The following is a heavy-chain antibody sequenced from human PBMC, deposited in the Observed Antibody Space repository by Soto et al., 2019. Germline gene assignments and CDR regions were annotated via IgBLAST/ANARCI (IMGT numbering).Heavy chain of an antibody. CDR1: GFTFNTYA. CDR2: ISDSGGST. CDR3: AKTAEAVAGTVYGY. V-gene: IGHV3-23*01. J-gene: IGHJ4*02. Sequence: PGGSLRLSCTASGFTFNTYAMSWVRQAPGKGLEWVSTISDSGGSTFYADSVKGRFTISRDNSKNTLYLQMNSLRAEDTAVYYCAKTAEAVAGTVYGYWGQGTLVTVSS. D-gene: IGHD6-19*01.